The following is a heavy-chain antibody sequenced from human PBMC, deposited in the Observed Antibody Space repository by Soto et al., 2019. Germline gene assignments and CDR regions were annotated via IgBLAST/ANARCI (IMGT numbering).Heavy chain of an antibody. D-gene: IGHD6-13*01. J-gene: IGHJ4*02. CDR1: GYNFTSYG. CDR2: VSTYNGNT. V-gene: IGHV1-18*01. CDR3: ARARISAAGNFDY. Sequence: QVQLVQSGAAVKKPGASVKVSCKASGYNFTSYGISWVRQAPGQGLEWMGWVSTYNGNTNFAQKLQGRVTMTTDTSTNTAYMALRRLISDDTATYYCARARISAAGNFDYWGQGTLVTVS.